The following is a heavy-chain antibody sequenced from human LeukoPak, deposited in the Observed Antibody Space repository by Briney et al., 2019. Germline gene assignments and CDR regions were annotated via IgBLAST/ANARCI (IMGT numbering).Heavy chain of an antibody. V-gene: IGHV3-33*01. Sequence: GGSLRLSCAASGFTFSNYGMHWVRQAPGKRLEWVAVIWNDGSETFHADSVKGRFRIARGNSKNTLYLQMNSLRAEDTAVYFCARDMGRAWYGPPDYWGQGTLVTVSS. D-gene: IGHD6-13*01. CDR2: IWNDGSET. CDR3: ARDMGRAWYGPPDY. J-gene: IGHJ4*02. CDR1: GFTFSNYG.